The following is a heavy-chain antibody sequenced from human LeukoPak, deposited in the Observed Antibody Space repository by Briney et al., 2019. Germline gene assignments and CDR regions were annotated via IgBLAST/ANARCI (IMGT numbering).Heavy chain of an antibody. V-gene: IGHV4-59*01. J-gene: IGHJ3*02. CDR3: ARILEGSGAAFDI. D-gene: IGHD1-26*01. CDR2: IHYTGIT. Sequence: KPSETLSLTCIVSGGSMNNYYWSWIRQPPGKGLEWIAYIHYTGITNYNPFLKSRVTISLDTSKNQFSLKLNSVTAEDTAFYYCARILEGSGAAFDIWGQGTMVTVSS. CDR1: GGSMNNYY.